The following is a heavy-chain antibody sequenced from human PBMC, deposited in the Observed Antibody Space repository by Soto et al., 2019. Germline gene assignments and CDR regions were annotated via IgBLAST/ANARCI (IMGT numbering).Heavy chain of an antibody. Sequence: GESLKISCQASGYSFTTHWIGWVRQMPGKGLEWMGIIYPGDSDTKYSPSFQGQVTISADKSTNTAYLQWSGLRASDTAIYYCARPKGYSYGYSSSWYFDYWGQGTLVTVSS. J-gene: IGHJ4*02. CDR3: ARPKGYSYGYSSSWYFDY. CDR1: GYSFTTHW. CDR2: IYPGDSDT. V-gene: IGHV5-51*01. D-gene: IGHD6-13*01.